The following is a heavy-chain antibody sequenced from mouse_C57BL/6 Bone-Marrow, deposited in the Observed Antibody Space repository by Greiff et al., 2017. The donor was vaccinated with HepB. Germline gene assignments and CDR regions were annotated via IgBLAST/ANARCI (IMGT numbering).Heavy chain of an antibody. D-gene: IGHD4-1*01. CDR3: ARGLGSY. V-gene: IGHV1-59*01. CDR1: GYTFTSYW. Sequence: QVQLQQSGAELVRPGTSVKLSCKASGYTFTSYWMHWVKQRPGQGLEWIGVIDPSDSYTNYNQKFKGKATLTVDTSSSTAYMQLSSLTSEDSAVYYCARGLGSYWGQGTTLTVSS. CDR2: IDPSDSYT. J-gene: IGHJ2*01.